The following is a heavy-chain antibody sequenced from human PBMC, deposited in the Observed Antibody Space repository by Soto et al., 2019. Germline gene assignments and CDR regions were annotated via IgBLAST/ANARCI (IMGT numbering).Heavy chain of an antibody. V-gene: IGHV3-21*01. CDR3: ARGDHGDYVLYVHH. Sequence: EVQLVESGGGLVKPGGPLRLSCLASGFTFSDYNMNWVRQAPGKGLEWVASIGSSGNYIFYADSVKGRFTISRDSAKSSLYLQMNSLRAEDTAVYYCARGDHGDYVLYVHHWGQGTLVTVSS. D-gene: IGHD4-17*01. CDR2: IGSSGNYI. J-gene: IGHJ1*01. CDR1: GFTFSDYN.